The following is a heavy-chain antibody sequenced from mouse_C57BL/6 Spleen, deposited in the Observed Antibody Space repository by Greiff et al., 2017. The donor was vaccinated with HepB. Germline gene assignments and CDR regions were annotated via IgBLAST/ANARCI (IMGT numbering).Heavy chain of an antibody. D-gene: IGHD1-1*01. J-gene: IGHJ3*01. Sequence: EVQLVESGPGLVKPSQSLSLTCSVTGYSITSGYYWNWIRQFPGNKLEWMGYISYDGSNNYNPSLKNRISITRDTSKNQFFLKLNSVTTEDTATYYCASGIVHYGSSYGFAYWGQGTLVTVSA. CDR1: GYSITSGYY. CDR3: ASGIVHYGSSYGFAY. V-gene: IGHV3-6*01. CDR2: ISYDGSN.